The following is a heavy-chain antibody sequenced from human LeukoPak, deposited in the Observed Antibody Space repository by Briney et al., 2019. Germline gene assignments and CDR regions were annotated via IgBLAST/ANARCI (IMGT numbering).Heavy chain of an antibody. Sequence: TLSLTCTVSGGSISSGSYYWSWIRQPPGKGLEWIGSIYYSGGTYYNPSLKSRVTISVDTSKNQFSLKLSSVTAADTAVYYCARDIRDSWSGSKGYYFDYWGQGTLVTVSS. J-gene: IGHJ4*02. CDR2: IYYSGGT. D-gene: IGHD3-3*01. V-gene: IGHV4-39*01. CDR3: ARDIRDSWSGSKGYYFDY. CDR1: GGSISSGSYY.